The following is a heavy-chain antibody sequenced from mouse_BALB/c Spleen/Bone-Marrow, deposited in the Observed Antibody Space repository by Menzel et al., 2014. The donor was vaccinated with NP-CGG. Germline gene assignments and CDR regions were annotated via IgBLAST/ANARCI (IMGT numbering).Heavy chain of an antibody. V-gene: IGHV1-9*01. CDR3: ARNWPYRNGNREDGLDY. J-gene: IGHJ4*01. D-gene: IGHD2-3*01. CDR2: ILPGSGST. Sequence: QVQLQQSGAELMKPGASVKISCKTTGYTFSRYRIDWVKQRPGHGLEWIGEILPGSGSTNYNEKFKGKATFTADTSSNTDYMHISSLTSEGSTVYYCARNWPYRNGNREDGLDYWGQGTSVTVSS. CDR1: GYTFSRYR.